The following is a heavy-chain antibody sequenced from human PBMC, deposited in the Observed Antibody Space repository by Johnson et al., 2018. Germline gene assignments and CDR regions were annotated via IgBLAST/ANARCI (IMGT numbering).Heavy chain of an antibody. CDR3: ARDGTPYYYYMDV. V-gene: IGHV3-23*04. CDR1: GFTFSDYY. CDR2: ISGSGGST. J-gene: IGHJ6*03. Sequence: VQLVQSGGGLVKPGGSLRLSCAASGFTFSDYYMRWIRQAPGKGLEWVSAISGSGGSTYYADSVKGRFTISRDNSKNTLYLQMNSLRAEDTALYYCARDGTPYYYYMDVWGKGTTVTVSS. D-gene: IGHD1-26*01.